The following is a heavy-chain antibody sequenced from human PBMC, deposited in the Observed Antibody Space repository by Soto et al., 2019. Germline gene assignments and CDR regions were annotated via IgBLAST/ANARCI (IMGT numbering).Heavy chain of an antibody. J-gene: IGHJ6*02. Sequence: QVQLVQSGAEVKKPGSSVKVSCKASGGTFSSYAISWVRQAPGQGLEWMGGIIPIFATANYAQTFQGRVTLTADESTSTAYMELRRLSSQDPDVYYCARDSGGTTVACGMDVWGQGTTVSVSS. V-gene: IGHV1-69*01. CDR3: ARDSGGTTVACGMDV. D-gene: IGHD4-17*01. CDR1: GGTFSSYA. CDR2: IIPIFATA.